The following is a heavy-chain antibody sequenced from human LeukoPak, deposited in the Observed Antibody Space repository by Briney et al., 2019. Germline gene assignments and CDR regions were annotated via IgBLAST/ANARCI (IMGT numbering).Heavy chain of an antibody. D-gene: IGHD2-21*01. V-gene: IGHV1-8*03. CDR2: MNPKSGYS. CDR3: VRGGDWEKGLPGYYDN. Sequence: ASVKVSCKASGYTFIDYDMSWVRQATGQGLEWMGWMNPKSGYSGYAKKFQGRVTISRNSSISTAYMELRSLRSEDTAVYYCVRGGDWEKGLPGYYDNWGQGTLVTVSS. J-gene: IGHJ4*02. CDR1: GYTFIDYD.